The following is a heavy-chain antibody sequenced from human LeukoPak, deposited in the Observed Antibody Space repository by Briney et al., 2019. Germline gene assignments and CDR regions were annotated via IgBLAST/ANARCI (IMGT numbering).Heavy chain of an antibody. CDR3: ARATRYCSSTSCWYYFDY. CDR1: GYTFSSYD. V-gene: IGHV1-8*01. D-gene: IGHD2-2*01. J-gene: IGHJ4*02. CDR2: MNPNSGNT. Sequence: ASVKVSCKASGYTFSSYDINWVRQATGPGLEWMGWMNPNSGNTGYAQKFQGRVTMTRNTSISTAYMELSSLRSEDTDVYYCARATRYCSSTSCWYYFDYWGQGTLVTVSS.